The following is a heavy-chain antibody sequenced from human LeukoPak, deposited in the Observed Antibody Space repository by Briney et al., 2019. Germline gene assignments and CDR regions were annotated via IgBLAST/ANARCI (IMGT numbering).Heavy chain of an antibody. D-gene: IGHD3-22*01. CDR1: GYTFTSYG. CDR3: ARSIAWGMIVVVPYYFDY. J-gene: IGHJ4*02. V-gene: IGHV1-18*01. Sequence: ASVKVSCEASGYTFTSYGISWVRQAPGQGLEWMGWISAYNGNTNYAQKLQGRVTMTTDTSTSTAYMELRSLRSDDTAVYYCARSIAWGMIVVVPYYFDYWGQGTLVTVSS. CDR2: ISAYNGNT.